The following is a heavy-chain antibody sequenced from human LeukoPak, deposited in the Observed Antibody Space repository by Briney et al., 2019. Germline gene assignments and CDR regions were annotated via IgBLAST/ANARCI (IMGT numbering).Heavy chain of an antibody. Sequence: SVKVSCKASGGTFSSYAISWVRQAPGQGLEWMGRIIPILGIANYAQKFQGRVTITADKSTSTAYMELSSLRSEDTAVYYCAYGMEVGYFDYWGQGTLVTVSS. CDR2: IIPILGIA. CDR1: GGTFSSYA. J-gene: IGHJ4*02. CDR3: AYGMEVGYFDY. D-gene: IGHD1-26*01. V-gene: IGHV1-69*04.